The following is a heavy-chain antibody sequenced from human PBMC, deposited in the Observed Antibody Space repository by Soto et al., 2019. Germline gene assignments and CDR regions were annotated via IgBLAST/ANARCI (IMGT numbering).Heavy chain of an antibody. J-gene: IGHJ4*02. Sequence: QVQLQESGPGLVKPSQTLSLTCTVSGGSISSGGYYWSWIRQHPGKGLEWIGYIYYSGSTYYNPSLKSRVTISVDTSKNQFALKLSSVTAADTAVYYCARRFSGSYAFDYWGQGTLVTVSS. CDR2: IYYSGST. CDR1: GGSISSGGYY. D-gene: IGHD1-26*01. CDR3: ARRFSGSYAFDY. V-gene: IGHV4-31*03.